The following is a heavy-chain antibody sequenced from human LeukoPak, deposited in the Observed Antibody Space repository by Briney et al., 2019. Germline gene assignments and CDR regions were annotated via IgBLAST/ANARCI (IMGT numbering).Heavy chain of an antibody. V-gene: IGHV1-2*04. CDR1: GYTFTGYY. J-gene: IGHJ6*02. CDR3: AREKTGIAENYYGMDV. CDR2: INPNSGGT. Sequence: GASVKVSCKASGYTFTGYYMHWVRQAPGQGLEWMGWINPNSGGTNYAQKFQGWVTMTRDTSISTAYMELSRLRSDDTAVYYCAREKTGIAENYYGMDVWGQGTTVTVSS. D-gene: IGHD6-13*01.